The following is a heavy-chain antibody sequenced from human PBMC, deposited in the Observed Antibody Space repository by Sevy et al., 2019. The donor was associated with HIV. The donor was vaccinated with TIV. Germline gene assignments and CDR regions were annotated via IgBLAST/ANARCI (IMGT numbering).Heavy chain of an antibody. J-gene: IGHJ4*02. CDR1: GFTFSSYE. CDR2: ISSSGSTI. D-gene: IGHD3-22*01. CDR3: ARDKERWLLEVEGFDY. V-gene: IGHV3-48*03. Sequence: GGSLRLSCAASGFTFSSYEMNWVRQAPGKGLEWVSYISSSGSTIYYADSVKGRFTISRDNAKNSLYLQMNSLRAEDTAVYYCARDKERWLLEVEGFDYWGQGTLVTVSS.